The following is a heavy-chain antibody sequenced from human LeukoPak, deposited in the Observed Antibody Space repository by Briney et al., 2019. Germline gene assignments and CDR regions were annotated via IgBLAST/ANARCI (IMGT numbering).Heavy chain of an antibody. CDR3: ARASWLPQSRNYYYMDV. CDR2: INPNSGGT. CDR1: GYTFTGYY. J-gene: IGHJ6*03. Sequence: GASVKVSCKASGYTFTGYYMHWVRQAPGQGLEWMGWINPNSGGTNYAQKFQGRVTMTRDTSISTAYMELSSLRSEDTAVYYCARASWLPQSRNYYYMDVWGKGTTVTISS. V-gene: IGHV1-2*02. D-gene: IGHD5-12*01.